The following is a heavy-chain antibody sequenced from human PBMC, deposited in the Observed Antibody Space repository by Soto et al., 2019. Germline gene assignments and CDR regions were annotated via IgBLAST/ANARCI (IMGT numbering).Heavy chain of an antibody. CDR3: ARSRGAPYFDY. CDR2: IYYSGST. Sequence: SETLSLTCTVSGVSISSYYWSWIRQPPGKGLEWIGYIYYSGSTNYNPSLKSRVTISVDTSKNQFSLKLSSVTAADTAVYYCARSRGAPYFDYWGQGTLVTVSS. CDR1: GVSISSYY. J-gene: IGHJ4*02. D-gene: IGHD1-26*01. V-gene: IGHV4-59*08.